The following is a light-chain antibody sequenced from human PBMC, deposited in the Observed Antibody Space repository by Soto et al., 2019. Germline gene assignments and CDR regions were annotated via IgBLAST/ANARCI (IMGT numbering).Light chain of an antibody. CDR3: QQYGSSVT. Sequence: DIQMTQSPSSLSASVGDRVTITCRASQGISNYLAWYQQKPGKVPKLLIYAASTLQSGVPSRFSGSGSGTDFTLTISRLEPEDFAVYYCQQYGSSVTFGGGTKVDIK. CDR2: AAS. V-gene: IGKV1-27*01. CDR1: QGISNY. J-gene: IGKJ4*01.